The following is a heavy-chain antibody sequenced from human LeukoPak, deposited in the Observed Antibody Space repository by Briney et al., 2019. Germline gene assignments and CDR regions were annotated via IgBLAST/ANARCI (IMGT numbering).Heavy chain of an antibody. CDR2: INPKSGGRDT. J-gene: IGHJ4*02. D-gene: IGHD2-21*01. Sequence: ASVKVSCKALEYTFTDYYIHWVRQAPGQGLEWMGWINPKSGGRDTDYAQKFRGRVTMTTDTSISTAYMELSRLRSDDTAVYFCAKGHYDGDHPHYDGGSVDSWGQGTHITVSS. V-gene: IGHV1-2*02. CDR3: AKGHYDGDHPHYDGGSVDS. CDR1: EYTFTDYY.